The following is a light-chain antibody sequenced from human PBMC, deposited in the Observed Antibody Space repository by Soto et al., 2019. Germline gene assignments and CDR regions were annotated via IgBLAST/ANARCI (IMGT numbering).Light chain of an antibody. CDR2: DVR. V-gene: IGLV2-14*01. CDR3: SSYTSISTVV. Sequence: QSALTQPASVSGSPGQSITISCTGTSNDVGGLNYVSWYQQHPGKAPKLMIYDVRNRPSGVSNRFSGSKSGNTASLIISGLQPEDEADYYCSSYTSISTVVFGGGTKVTVL. J-gene: IGLJ3*02. CDR1: SNDVGGLNY.